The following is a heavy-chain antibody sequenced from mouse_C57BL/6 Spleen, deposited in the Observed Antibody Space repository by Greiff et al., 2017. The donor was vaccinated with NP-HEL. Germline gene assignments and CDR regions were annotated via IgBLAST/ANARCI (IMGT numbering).Heavy chain of an antibody. J-gene: IGHJ4*01. CDR3: ARYYSNYPYAMDY. CDR1: GYSFTGYY. D-gene: IGHD2-5*01. V-gene: IGHV1-42*01. Sequence: VQLQQSGPELVKPGASVKISCKASGYSFTGYYMNWVKQSPEKSLEWIGEINPSTGGTTYNQKFKAKATLTVDKSSSTAYMQLKSLTSEDSAVYYCARYYSNYPYAMDYWGQGTSVTVSS. CDR2: INPSTGGT.